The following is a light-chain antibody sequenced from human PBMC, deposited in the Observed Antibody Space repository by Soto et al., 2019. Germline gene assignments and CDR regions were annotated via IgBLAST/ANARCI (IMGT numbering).Light chain of an antibody. CDR1: QTLSSW. CDR3: QHYNSYSEA. V-gene: IGKV1-5*03. CDR2: KAS. Sequence: DFQMTQSPSTLSGSVGDRVTITCRASQTLSSWLAWYQQKPGKAPKLLIYKASTLKSGVPSRFSGSGSGTEFTLTISSLQPDDFATYYCQHYNSYSEAFGQGTKVELK. J-gene: IGKJ1*01.